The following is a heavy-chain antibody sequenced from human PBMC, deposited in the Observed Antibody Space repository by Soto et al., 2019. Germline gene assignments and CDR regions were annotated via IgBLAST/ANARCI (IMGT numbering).Heavy chain of an antibody. D-gene: IGHD3-10*01. Sequence: EVQLVESGGGLVKPGGSLRLSCVASGFTFSRYGMNWLRQAPGKGLEWVASISSTTSYVYYADSVKGRFSTSRDNAKNSLYLQMDSLRAEDTAVYYCARDRGYDAHDYYYNAMDVWGQGTTVTVSS. J-gene: IGHJ6*02. CDR2: ISSTTSYV. V-gene: IGHV3-21*01. CDR1: GFTFSRYG. CDR3: ARDRGYDAHDYYYNAMDV.